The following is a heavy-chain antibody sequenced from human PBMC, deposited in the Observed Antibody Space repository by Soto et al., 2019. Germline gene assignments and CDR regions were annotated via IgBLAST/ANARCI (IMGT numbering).Heavy chain of an antibody. J-gene: IGHJ2*01. CDR2: IGTAGDT. D-gene: IGHD2-2*01. CDR1: GFTFSNYD. CDR3: VRDRVPVGANFDL. V-gene: IGHV3-13*04. Sequence: EVQLVESGGGLVQPGGSLRLSCAASGFTFSNYDMHWVRQATGKGLEWVSSIGTAGDTYYPGSVKGRFTISRENAKNSLDLQMSSLSAGDTAVYYCVRDRVPVGANFDLWGRGTLVTVSS.